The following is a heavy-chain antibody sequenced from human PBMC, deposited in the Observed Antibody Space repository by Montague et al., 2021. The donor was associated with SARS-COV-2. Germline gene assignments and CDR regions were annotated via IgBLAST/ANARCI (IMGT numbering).Heavy chain of an antibody. CDR2: IYYSGST. J-gene: IGHJ4*02. D-gene: IGHD3-22*01. CDR3: ARGHQGVAMIVVVMIGAEYYFDY. CDR1: GGSISSSSYY. Sequence: SETLSLTCTVSGGSISSSSYYWGWIRRPPGKGLEWIGSIYYSGSTYYNPSLKSRVTISVDTSKNQFSLKLKSVTAADTANYYCARGHQGVAMIVVVMIGAEYYFDYWGQGSLVTVAS. V-gene: IGHV4-39*01.